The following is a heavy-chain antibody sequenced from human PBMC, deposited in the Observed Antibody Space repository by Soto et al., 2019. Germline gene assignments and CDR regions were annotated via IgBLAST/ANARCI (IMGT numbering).Heavy chain of an antibody. CDR1: GYTFTSYG. CDR3: AREKRAHNWNYRLIDY. J-gene: IGHJ4*02. V-gene: IGHV1-18*04. CDR2: ISAYNGNT. D-gene: IGHD1-7*01. Sequence: GASVKVSCKASGYTFTSYGISWVRQARGQGLEWMGWISAYNGNTNYAQKLQGRVTMTTDTSTSTAYMELRSLRSDDTAVYYCAREKRAHNWNYRLIDYWGQGTLVTVSS.